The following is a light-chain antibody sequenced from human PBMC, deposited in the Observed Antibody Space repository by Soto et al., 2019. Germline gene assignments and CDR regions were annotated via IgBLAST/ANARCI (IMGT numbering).Light chain of an antibody. CDR1: ASTIGRNY. Sequence: QSALTQSPSASGTPGQRVTISCSGSASTIGRNYVYWYQQLPGTAPKPLIYRNSQRPSGVPDRFSGSKSGTSASLAISGLRSEDEADYYCAAWDDNLSGFYVFGDGTKVTVL. V-gene: IGLV1-47*01. CDR3: AAWDDNLSGFYV. J-gene: IGLJ1*01. CDR2: RNS.